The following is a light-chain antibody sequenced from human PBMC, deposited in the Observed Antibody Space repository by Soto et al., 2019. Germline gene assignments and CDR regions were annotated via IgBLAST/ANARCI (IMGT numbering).Light chain of an antibody. Sequence: EIVLTQSPATLSLSPGERATLSCRASQSVRSYLAWFRQKPGQAPRLLIYDASNRASGIPARISGSGSGTDFTLTIRSLEPEEFAVYYCKQRSNWPITFGQGTRLEI. CDR2: DAS. CDR3: KQRSNWPIT. J-gene: IGKJ5*01. V-gene: IGKV3-11*01. CDR1: QSVRSY.